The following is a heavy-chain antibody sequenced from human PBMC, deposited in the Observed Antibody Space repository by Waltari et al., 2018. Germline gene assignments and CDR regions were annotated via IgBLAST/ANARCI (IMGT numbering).Heavy chain of an antibody. CDR3: ARLRDERYFDL. Sequence: QVQLQESGPGLVKPSETLSLTCAVSGYSISSGYYWGWIRQPPGKGLEWIGSIYHSGSTSYNPSLKSRVTISVDTSKNQFSLKLSAVTAADTAVYYCARLRDERYFDLWGRGTLVTVSS. J-gene: IGHJ2*01. CDR2: IYHSGST. D-gene: IGHD3-10*01. CDR1: GYSISSGYY. V-gene: IGHV4-38-2*01.